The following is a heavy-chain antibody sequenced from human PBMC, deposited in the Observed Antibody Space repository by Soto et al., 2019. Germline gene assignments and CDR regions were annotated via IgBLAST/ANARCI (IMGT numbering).Heavy chain of an antibody. V-gene: IGHV3-33*06. CDR1: GFMFSNHG. CDR3: AKDRGYSYGHGDY. Sequence: GGSLRLSCAASGFMFSNHGMHWVRQAPGKGLEWVAVIWSDGNNRYYADSVKGRFTISRDNSKNTLYLQMNSLRAEDTAVYYCAKDRGYSYGHGDYWGQGTLVTVSS. J-gene: IGHJ4*02. CDR2: IWSDGNNR. D-gene: IGHD5-18*01.